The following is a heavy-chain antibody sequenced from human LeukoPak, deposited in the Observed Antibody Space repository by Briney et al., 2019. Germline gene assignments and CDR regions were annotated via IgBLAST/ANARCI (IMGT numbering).Heavy chain of an antibody. V-gene: IGHV3-9*01. J-gene: IGHJ3*02. CDR2: ISWNSGSI. CDR3: AKARLYYYDSSGATNDAFDI. CDR1: GFTFDDYA. D-gene: IGHD3-22*01. Sequence: GGSLRLSCAASGFTFDDYAMHWARQAPGKGLEWVSGISWNSGSIGYADSVKGRFTISRDNAKNSLYLQMNSLRAEDTALYYCAKARLYYYDSSGATNDAFDIWGQGTMVTVSS.